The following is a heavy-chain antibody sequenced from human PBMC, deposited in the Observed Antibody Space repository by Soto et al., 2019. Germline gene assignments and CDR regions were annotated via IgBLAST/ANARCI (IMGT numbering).Heavy chain of an antibody. CDR1: GGAIGSHY. D-gene: IGHD1-26*01. CDR3: ARGRREDVFNI. J-gene: IGHJ3*02. V-gene: IGHV4-59*11. CDR2: IYYRGTT. Sequence: QVQLQESGPGLVKASETLSLTCIISGGAIGSHYWSWIRQPPGKALEWIGYIYYRGTTRYNPSLKSRLTLSVHTSPNQFSLTLTSVTAADTATYDCARGRREDVFNIWGQGTVVTVSS.